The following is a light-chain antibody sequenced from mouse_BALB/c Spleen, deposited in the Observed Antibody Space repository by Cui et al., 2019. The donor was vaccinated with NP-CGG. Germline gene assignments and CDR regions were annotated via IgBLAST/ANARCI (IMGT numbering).Light chain of an antibody. J-gene: IGLJ1*01. CDR1: TGAVTTSNY. CDR3: VLWYSNHWV. CDR2: GTN. Sequence: QAVVTQESALTTSPGETVTLTCRSSTGAVTTSNYANWVQEKSDHLFTGLIGGTNNRAPGVPARFSGSLIGDKAVLTITGAQTEDEAIYFCVLWYSNHWVFGGGTKLTVL. V-gene: IGLV1*01.